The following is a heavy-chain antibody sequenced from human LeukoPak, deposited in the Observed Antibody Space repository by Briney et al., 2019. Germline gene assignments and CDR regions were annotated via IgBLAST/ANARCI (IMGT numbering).Heavy chain of an antibody. D-gene: IGHD2-8*01. V-gene: IGHV3-7*01. CDR1: GFTLTSHW. CDR2: MNLDGSEK. CDR3: ARDATYCTNGVCYTRFDY. J-gene: IGHJ4*02. Sequence: GGSLRLSCAASGFTLTSHWMSWVRQAPGKGLEWVARMNLDGSEKYYVDSVKGRFTISRDNAKTSLYLEMNSLRAEDTAVYYCARDATYCTNGVCYTRFDYWGQGTLVTVSS.